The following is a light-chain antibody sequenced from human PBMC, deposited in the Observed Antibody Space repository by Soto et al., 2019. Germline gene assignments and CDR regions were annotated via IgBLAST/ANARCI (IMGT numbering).Light chain of an antibody. J-gene: IGKJ3*01. CDR2: DAS. V-gene: IGKV3-11*01. Sequence: EVVLTQSPVTLSFSPGERVTLSCRASQSLGKDLAWYQQRPGQAPRLLIYDASDRATGIPARFSGSGSGTDFTLTISSLEPEDFATYYCQKYNSAPFTFGPGTKVDIK. CDR3: QKYNSAPFT. CDR1: QSLGKD.